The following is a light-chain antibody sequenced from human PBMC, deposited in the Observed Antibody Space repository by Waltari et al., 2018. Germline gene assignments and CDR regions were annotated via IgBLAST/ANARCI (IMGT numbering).Light chain of an antibody. CDR2: GAS. J-gene: IGKJ1*01. Sequence: EVVMTQSPAPLSVSPGERATLPCRASQSVGIKLAWYHQKPGQAPRLLIYGASTRATGIPARFSGSGSGTEFTLTISSLQSEDFGVYYCQQSNAWPWTFGQGTKVEIK. CDR1: QSVGIK. V-gene: IGKV3-15*01. CDR3: QQSNAWPWT.